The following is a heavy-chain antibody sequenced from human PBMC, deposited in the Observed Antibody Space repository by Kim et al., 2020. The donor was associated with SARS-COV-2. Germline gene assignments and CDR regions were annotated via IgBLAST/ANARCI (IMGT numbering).Heavy chain of an antibody. CDR3: ARDKNRGFWH. CDR2: IYIDDST. J-gene: IGHJ4*02. CDR1: GFSVSTYY. D-gene: IGHD3-3*01. Sequence: GGSLRLSCAASGFSVSTYYMTWVRQAPGKGLEWVSVIYIDDSTYYADSVKGRFTISRHNSENTLYLQMNSLRPEDTAVYYCARDKNRGFWHWGRGTLVT. V-gene: IGHV3-53*04.